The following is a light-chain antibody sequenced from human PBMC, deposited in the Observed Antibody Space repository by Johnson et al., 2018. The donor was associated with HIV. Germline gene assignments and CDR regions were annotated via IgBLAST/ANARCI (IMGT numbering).Light chain of an antibody. CDR3: GTWDSSLSAGV. CDR1: SSNIGNNY. Sequence: QSVLTQPPSVSAAPGQKVTISCSGSSSNIGNNYVSWYQQLPGTAPKLLIYDNNRRPSGIPDRFSGSKSGTSATLGITGLQTGDEAGYYCGTWDSSLSAGVFGTGTKVTV. V-gene: IGLV1-51*01. J-gene: IGLJ1*01. CDR2: DNN.